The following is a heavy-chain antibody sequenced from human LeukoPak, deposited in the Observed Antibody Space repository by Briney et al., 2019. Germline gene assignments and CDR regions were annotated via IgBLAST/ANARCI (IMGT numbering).Heavy chain of an antibody. J-gene: IGHJ6*03. V-gene: IGHV3-21*01. CDR3: ARDAETASPLWSGELYYMDV. Sequence: GGSLRLSCAASGFTFSSYSMNWVRQAPGKGLEWVSSISSSSSYIYYADSVKGRFTISRDNAKNSLYLQMNSLRAEDTAVYYCARDAETASPLWSGELYYMDVWGKGTTVTVSS. CDR2: ISSSSSYI. CDR1: GFTFSSYS. D-gene: IGHD3-10*01.